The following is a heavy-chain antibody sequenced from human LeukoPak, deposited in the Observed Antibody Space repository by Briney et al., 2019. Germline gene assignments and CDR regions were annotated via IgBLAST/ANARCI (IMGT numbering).Heavy chain of an antibody. Sequence: GGSLRLSCAASGFTFSSYGMHWVRQAPGKGLEWVAFIRYDGSNKYYADSVKGRFTISRDNSKNTLYLQMNSLRAEDTAVYYCAKSHSDSSSYFDLWGRGTLVTVSS. J-gene: IGHJ2*01. D-gene: IGHD6-6*01. CDR1: GFTFSSYG. V-gene: IGHV3-30*02. CDR3: AKSHSDSSSYFDL. CDR2: IRYDGSNK.